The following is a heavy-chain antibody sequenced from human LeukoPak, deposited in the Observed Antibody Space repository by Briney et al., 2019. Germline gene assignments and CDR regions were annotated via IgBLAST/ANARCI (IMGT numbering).Heavy chain of an antibody. CDR1: GYTFSRYG. V-gene: IGHV1-18*01. D-gene: IGHD1-26*01. CDR3: GRDWDWHVQF. J-gene: IGHJ4*02. Sequence: ASVKVSCKTSGYTFSRYGFSWVRQAPGQGLEWIGWIGVFNGNRNYAKSVQGRITLTADTSTNTTYMELRSLTSNDTAVYFCGRDWDWHVQFWGQGTLITVSS. CDR2: IGVFNGNR.